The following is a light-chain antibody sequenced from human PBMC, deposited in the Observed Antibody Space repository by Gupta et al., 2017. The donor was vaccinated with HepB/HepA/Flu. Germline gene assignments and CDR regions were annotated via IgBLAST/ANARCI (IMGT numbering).Light chain of an antibody. Sequence: DIQVTQSPSSLSASVGDRVTITCRASQGVGKSLAWYQQRPGKAPKSLIYATSNLQSGVPSRFSGSGSGTDFTLTISSLQPEDFATYYCQQYKSHPLTFGGGTKVEIK. V-gene: IGKV1-16*01. J-gene: IGKJ4*01. CDR1: QGVGKS. CDR3: QQYKSHPLT. CDR2: ATS.